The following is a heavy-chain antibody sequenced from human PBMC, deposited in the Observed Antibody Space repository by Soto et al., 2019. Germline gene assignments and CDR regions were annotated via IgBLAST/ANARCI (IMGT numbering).Heavy chain of an antibody. CDR2: IYWVNDK. J-gene: IGHJ6*02. D-gene: IGHD2-21*02. CDR3: VHSRCGGDCLQSYSSHYYYGMDV. V-gene: IGHV2-5*02. Sequence: QITLKESGPTLVKPTQTLTLTCTFSGFSLNTGGLGVGWIRQPPGKALEWLALIYWVNDKRYSPSLMSRLTITKDTSKNLVVLTMTNMDPVDAATYYCVHSRCGGDCLQSYSSHYYYGMDVWGQGTTVTVAS. CDR1: GFSLNTGGLG.